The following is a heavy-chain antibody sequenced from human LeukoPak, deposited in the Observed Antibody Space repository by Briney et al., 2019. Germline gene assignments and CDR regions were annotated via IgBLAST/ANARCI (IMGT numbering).Heavy chain of an antibody. J-gene: IGHJ4*02. Sequence: GGSLRLSCAASGFTFSSYEMNWVRQAPGKGLEWVANMNQDGSQKFYVDSVKGRFTISRDNAKNSVYLQMNNLRAEDTALYYCARDNDRKDDSWGQGTLVTVSS. CDR1: GFTFSSYE. CDR3: ARDNDRKDDS. D-gene: IGHD2-8*01. V-gene: IGHV3-7*01. CDR2: MNQDGSQK.